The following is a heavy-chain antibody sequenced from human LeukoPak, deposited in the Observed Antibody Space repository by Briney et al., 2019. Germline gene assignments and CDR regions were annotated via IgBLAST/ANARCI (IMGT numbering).Heavy chain of an antibody. CDR3: ARDPSIVGATHFDY. D-gene: IGHD1-26*01. Sequence: ASVKVSCKASGYTFTSYGISWVRQAPGQGLEWMGWISAYNGNTNYAQKLQGRVTMTTDTSTSTAYMELRSLRSDDTAVYYCARDPSIVGATHFDYWGQGTLVTVSS. V-gene: IGHV1-18*01. CDR2: ISAYNGNT. J-gene: IGHJ4*02. CDR1: GYTFTSYG.